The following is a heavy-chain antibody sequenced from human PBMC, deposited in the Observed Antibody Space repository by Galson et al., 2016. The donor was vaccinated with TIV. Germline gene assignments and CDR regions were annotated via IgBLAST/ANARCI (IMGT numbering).Heavy chain of an antibody. CDR3: ARGRHVDY. Sequence: SLRLSCAASGFTFSRYAMSWVRQAPGKGLEWVSSISRSGSDKYYADSVKGRFTLSRDNARNSLYLQMNSLRVEDTAVYYCARGRHVDYWGQGTLVTVSS. V-gene: IGHV3-21*01. CDR2: ISRSGSDK. J-gene: IGHJ4*02. CDR1: GFTFSRYA.